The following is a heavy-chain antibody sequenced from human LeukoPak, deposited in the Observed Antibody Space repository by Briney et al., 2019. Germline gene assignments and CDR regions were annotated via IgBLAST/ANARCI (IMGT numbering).Heavy chain of an antibody. V-gene: IGHV1-2*02. CDR3: AAAGYYDSSGYSSFDY. J-gene: IGHJ4*02. D-gene: IGHD3-22*01. Sequence: SSVKVSCKASGYTFTGYYMHWVRQAPGQGLEWMGWINPNSGGTNYAQKFQGRVTMTRDTSISTAYMELSRLRSDGTSVYYCAAAGYYDSSGYSSFDYWGQGTLVTVSS. CDR2: INPNSGGT. CDR1: GYTFTGYY.